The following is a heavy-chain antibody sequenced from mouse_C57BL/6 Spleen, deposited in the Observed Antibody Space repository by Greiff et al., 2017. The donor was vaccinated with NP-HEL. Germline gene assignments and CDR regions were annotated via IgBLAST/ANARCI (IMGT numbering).Heavy chain of an antibody. J-gene: IGHJ4*01. CDR3: ATSYGTDVNYAMDY. Sequence: EVQRVESGGGLVKPGGSLKLSCAASGFTFSDYGMHWVRQAPEKGLEWVAYISSGSSTIYYADTVKGRFTISRDNAKNTLFLQMTSLRSEDTAMYYCATSYGTDVNYAMDYWGQGTSVTVSS. V-gene: IGHV5-17*01. CDR1: GFTFSDYG. CDR2: ISSGSSTI. D-gene: IGHD2-1*01.